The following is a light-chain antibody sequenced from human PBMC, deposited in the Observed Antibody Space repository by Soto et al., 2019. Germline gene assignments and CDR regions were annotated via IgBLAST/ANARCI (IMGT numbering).Light chain of an antibody. J-gene: IGLJ2*01. CDR2: TNN. V-gene: IGLV1-44*01. CDR1: SSNIGSHI. Sequence: QSVLTQPPSASGAPGQRVTISCSGSSSNIGSHIVNWYQQVPGTAPKLLIYTNNQRPSGVPDRFSGSKSGTSASLAISGLQFEDEDDYYCAAWDDSAFGVVFGGGTKLTVL. CDR3: AAWDDSAFGVV.